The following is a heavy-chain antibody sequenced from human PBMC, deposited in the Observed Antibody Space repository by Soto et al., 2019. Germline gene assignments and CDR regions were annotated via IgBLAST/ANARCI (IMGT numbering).Heavy chain of an antibody. D-gene: IGHD2-2*01. J-gene: IGHJ6*02. CDR1: GYTFTSYG. CDR2: ISAYNGNT. V-gene: IGHV1-18*01. CDR3: ARDRSSPIVPYYYYGMDV. Sequence: QVQLVQAGAEVKKPGASVKVSCKASGYTFTSYGISWVRQAPGQGLEWMGWISAYNGNTNYAQKLQGRVTMTTDTSTSTAYMELRSLRSDDTAVYYCARDRSSPIVPYYYYGMDVWGQGTTVTVSS.